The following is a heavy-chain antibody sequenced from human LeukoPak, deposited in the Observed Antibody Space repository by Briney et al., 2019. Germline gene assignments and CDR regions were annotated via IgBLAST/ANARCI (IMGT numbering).Heavy chain of an antibody. CDR1: GYTFISYY. CDR3: AGAAAALPDYFDY. D-gene: IGHD6-6*01. V-gene: IGHV1-46*01. Sequence: ASVKVSCKASGYTFISYYMHWVRQAPGQGLEWMGIINPSGGSTSYVQKFQGRVTMTRDMSTSTVYMELSSLRSEDTAVYYCAGAAAALPDYFDYWGQGTLVTVSS. J-gene: IGHJ4*02. CDR2: INPSGGST.